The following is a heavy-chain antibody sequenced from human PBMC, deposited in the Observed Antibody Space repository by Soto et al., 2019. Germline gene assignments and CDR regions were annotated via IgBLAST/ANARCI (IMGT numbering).Heavy chain of an antibody. Sequence: DVQLVESGGVVVQPGGSLRLSCAASGFTFDDYTMHWVRQAPGKGLEWVSLISWDGGSTYYADSVKGRFTISRDNSKNSLYLQMNSLRTEDTALYYCAKDYSNYLRYYGMDVWGQGTTVTVSS. CDR2: ISWDGGST. CDR1: GFTFDDYT. CDR3: AKDYSNYLRYYGMDV. J-gene: IGHJ6*02. D-gene: IGHD4-4*01. V-gene: IGHV3-43*01.